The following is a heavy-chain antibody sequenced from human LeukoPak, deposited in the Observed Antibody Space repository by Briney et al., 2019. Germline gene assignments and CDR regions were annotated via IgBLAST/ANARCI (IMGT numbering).Heavy chain of an antibody. J-gene: IGHJ4*02. CDR1: GYTFTSYG. CDR3: ARAPWGSGSYDDY. D-gene: IGHD1-26*01. V-gene: IGHV1-8*02. CDR2: MNPNSGNT. Sequence: ASVKVSCKASGYTFTSYGINWVRQATGQGLEWMGWMNPNSGNTGYAQKFQGRVTMTRNTSISTAYMELSSLRSEDTAVYYCARAPWGSGSYDDYWGQGTLVTVSS.